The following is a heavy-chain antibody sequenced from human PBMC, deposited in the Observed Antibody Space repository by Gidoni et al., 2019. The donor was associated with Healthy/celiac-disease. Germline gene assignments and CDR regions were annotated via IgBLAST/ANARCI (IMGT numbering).Heavy chain of an antibody. V-gene: IGHV3-73*02. Sequence: EVELVESGGGLVQPGGSLQLSCAASGATLSGSLLHWVRQAPGKGPEWVGRITSKAYSDATAYAASVKGRFSISRDDSKNTAYLQMSSLKTEDTAVYYCIRRESGAATAFDPWGQGTLVTVSS. CDR2: ITSKAYSDAT. CDR1: GATLSGSL. D-gene: IGHD6-25*01. CDR3: IRRESGAATAFDP. J-gene: IGHJ5*02.